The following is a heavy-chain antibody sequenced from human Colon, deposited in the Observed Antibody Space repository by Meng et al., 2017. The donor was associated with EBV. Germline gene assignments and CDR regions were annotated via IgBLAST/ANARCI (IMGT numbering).Heavy chain of an antibody. CDR3: ARDGGVTHIP. D-gene: IGHD2-8*02. Sequence: QVLLQVSGAGLVKPSGTLSLTCAVSGTSISTSNWWSWIRQSPGEGLEWIGAIYHNGQTNYNPSLKSRVSMSVDESKNEFSLNLKSVTAADTAVYYCARDGGVTHIPWGQGVLVTVSS. V-gene: IGHV4-4*02. CDR1: GTSISTSNW. CDR2: IYHNGQT. J-gene: IGHJ5*02.